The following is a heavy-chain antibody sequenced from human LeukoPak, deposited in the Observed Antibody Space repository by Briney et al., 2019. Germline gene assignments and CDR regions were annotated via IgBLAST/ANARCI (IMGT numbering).Heavy chain of an antibody. CDR1: GYTFTSYY. CDR2: INPSGGSA. J-gene: IGHJ4*02. Sequence: ASVKVSCKASGYTFTSYYMHWVRQAPGQGLEWMGIINPSGGSASYAQKFQGRVTITADKSTSTAYMELSSLRSEDTAVYYCAGGDFRPPDYYFDYWGQGTLVTVSS. V-gene: IGHV1-46*01. D-gene: IGHD3-16*01. CDR3: AGGDFRPPDYYFDY.